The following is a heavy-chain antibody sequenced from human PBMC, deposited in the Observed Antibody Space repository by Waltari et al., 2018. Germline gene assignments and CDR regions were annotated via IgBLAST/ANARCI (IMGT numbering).Heavy chain of an antibody. J-gene: IGHJ1*01. CDR3: ARGDYGDYAEYFQH. CDR1: GGSISSGSYY. Sequence: QVQLQESGPGLVKPSQTLSLTCTVSGGSISSGSYYWSWIRQPAGKGLEWIGRIYTRGSTNYNPSLKSRVTISVDTSKNQFSLKLSSVTAADTAVYYCARGDYGDYAEYFQHWGQGTLVTVSS. D-gene: IGHD4-17*01. CDR2: IYTRGST. V-gene: IGHV4-61*02.